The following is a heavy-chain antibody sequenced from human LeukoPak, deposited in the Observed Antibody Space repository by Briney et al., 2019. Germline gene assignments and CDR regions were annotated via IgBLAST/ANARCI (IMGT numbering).Heavy chain of an antibody. J-gene: IGHJ3*02. V-gene: IGHV3-30*18. D-gene: IGHD3-10*01. CDR2: ISYDGSNK. Sequence: GGSLRLSCAASGVTFSSYGMHWVRQAPGKGLEWVAVISYDGSNKYYADSVKGRFTISRDNSKNTLYLQMNSLRAEDTAVYYCAKDHGSGSYGAFDIWGQGTMVTVSS. CDR3: AKDHGSGSYGAFDI. CDR1: GVTFSSYG.